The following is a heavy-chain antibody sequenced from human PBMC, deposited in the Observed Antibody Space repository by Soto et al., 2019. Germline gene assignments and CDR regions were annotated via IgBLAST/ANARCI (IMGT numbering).Heavy chain of an antibody. CDR1: GYSISTGFN. V-gene: IGHV4-38-2*02. J-gene: IGHJ5*01. Sequence: SETLSLTCAVSGYSISTGFNWAWIRQPPGKGLEWIGSIYHSGSTYYNLSLKSRVTISSDASKNQISLKLSSVTAADTALYYCARDWGTGSYRLDSWGQGTLVTVSS. CDR3: ARDWGTGSYRLDS. CDR2: IYHSGST. D-gene: IGHD6-19*01.